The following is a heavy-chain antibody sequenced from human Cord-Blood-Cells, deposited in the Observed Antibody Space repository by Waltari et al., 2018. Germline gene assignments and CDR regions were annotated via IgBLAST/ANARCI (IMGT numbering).Heavy chain of an antibody. CDR3: ARGGDSGGPHNAFDI. CDR1: GGSFSGYY. CDR2: INHSGST. J-gene: IGHJ3*02. D-gene: IGHD3-10*01. Sequence: QVQLQQWGAGLLKPSETLSLTCAVYGGSFSGYYWRWTRQPPGKGLAWIGEINHSGSTNYNPSLKSRVTISVDTSKNQFSLKLSSVTAADTAVYYCARGGDSGGPHNAFDIWGQGTMVTVSS. V-gene: IGHV4-34*01.